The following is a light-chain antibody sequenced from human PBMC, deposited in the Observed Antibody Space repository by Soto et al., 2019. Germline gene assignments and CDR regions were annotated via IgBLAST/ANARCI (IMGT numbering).Light chain of an antibody. Sequence: DIQMTQSPSTLSASVGDRVTITCRASQSISTWLAWYQQKPGKAPKVLIYDASSLESGVPSRFSGSGSGTEFTLTISSLQPDDFATYYCQQYNSYSRTFGHGTKVEIK. CDR3: QQYNSYSRT. J-gene: IGKJ1*01. V-gene: IGKV1-5*01. CDR2: DAS. CDR1: QSISTW.